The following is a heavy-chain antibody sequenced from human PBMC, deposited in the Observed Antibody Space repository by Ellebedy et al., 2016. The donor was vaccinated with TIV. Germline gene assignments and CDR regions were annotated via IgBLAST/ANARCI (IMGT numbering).Heavy chain of an antibody. CDR1: GFTFSTSW. D-gene: IGHD2-15*01. CDR3: AAKGSGYFDL. Sequence: GESLKISCVASGFTFSTSWMHWVRQASGKGLVWVSRIKTDGSYTTCADSVKGRFTISRDNAKNTLYLQMNSLRAEDTAVYYCAAKGSGYFDLWGRGTLVTVSS. CDR2: IKTDGSYT. V-gene: IGHV3-74*01. J-gene: IGHJ2*01.